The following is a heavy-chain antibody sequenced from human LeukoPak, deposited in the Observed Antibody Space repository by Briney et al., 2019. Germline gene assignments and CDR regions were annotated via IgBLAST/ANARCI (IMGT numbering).Heavy chain of an antibody. CDR3: ARDRCASVGDPFDI. V-gene: IGHV1-18*01. J-gene: IGHJ3*02. CDR1: GYTFTSYG. CDR2: ISTYNGNT. Sequence: ASVKVSCKASGYTFTSYGISWVRQAPGQGLEWMGWISTYNGNTDYAQKLQGRVTMTTDTSTTTAYMELRSLRSDDTAVYYCARDRCASVGDPFDIWGQGTMVTVSS. D-gene: IGHD2-2*01.